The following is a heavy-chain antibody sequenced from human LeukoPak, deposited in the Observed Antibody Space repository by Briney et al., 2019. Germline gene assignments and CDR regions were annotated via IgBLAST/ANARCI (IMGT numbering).Heavy chain of an antibody. CDR1: GYTFSSYD. Sequence: ASVKVSCKASGYTFSSYDINWVRQATGQGLEWMGWMNPNSGNTGYAQKFQGRLNMTRNTSISTAYMELSSLRSEDTAVYYCARRVGCGWPGQHGGKGNVVSVSS. V-gene: IGHV1-8*01. CDR3: ARRVGCGWPGQH. J-gene: IGHJ1*01. D-gene: IGHD5-18*01. CDR2: MNPNSGNT.